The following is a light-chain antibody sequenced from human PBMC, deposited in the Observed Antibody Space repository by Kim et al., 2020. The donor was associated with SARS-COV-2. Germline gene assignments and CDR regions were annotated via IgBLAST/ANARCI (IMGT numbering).Light chain of an antibody. Sequence: QSALTQPASVSGSPGQSITISCTGTSSDVGGYNYVSWYQQHPGKAPKLMIYSFTQRPSGVSARFSGSKSDNTASLTISGLQPEDEADYYCSSYTSSSTVVFGGGTQLTVL. CDR2: SFT. V-gene: IGLV2-14*03. CDR1: SSDVGGYNY. CDR3: SSYTSSSTVV. J-gene: IGLJ2*01.